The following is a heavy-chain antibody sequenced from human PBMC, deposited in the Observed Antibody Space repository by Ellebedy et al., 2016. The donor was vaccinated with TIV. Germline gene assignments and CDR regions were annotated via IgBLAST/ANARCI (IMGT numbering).Heavy chain of an antibody. V-gene: IGHV1-46*01. CDR1: GYIFANYY. J-gene: IGHJ5*02. CDR2: IDPNGGGA. CDR3: ARTWGQAVLDP. D-gene: IGHD3-16*01. Sequence: ASVKVSCKASGYIFANYYMYWVRQAPGQGLEWMGLIDPNGGGASYAQKFQGRVTMTRATSTTTDYMELSSLRSDDTAVYFCARTWGQAVLDPWGQGTLVTVSS.